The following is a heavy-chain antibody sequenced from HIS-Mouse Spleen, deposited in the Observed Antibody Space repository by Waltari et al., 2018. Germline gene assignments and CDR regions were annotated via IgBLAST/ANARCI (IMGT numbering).Heavy chain of an antibody. V-gene: IGHV3-15*01. CDR2: IKRKTDGGTT. D-gene: IGHD3-9*01. Sequence: EVQLVESGGGLVKPGGSLRLSCAASGFTFSNAWMGWVRQAPGKGLEWVGRIKRKTDGGTTDYAAPVKGRFTISRDDSKNTLYLQMNSLKTEDTAVYYCIATTGYWGQGTLVTVSS. CDR3: IATTGY. J-gene: IGHJ4*02. CDR1: GFTFSNAW.